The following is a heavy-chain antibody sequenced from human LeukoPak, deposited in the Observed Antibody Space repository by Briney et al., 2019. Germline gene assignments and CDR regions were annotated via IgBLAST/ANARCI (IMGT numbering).Heavy chain of an antibody. V-gene: IGHV5-51*01. J-gene: IGHJ4*02. Sequence: GQALKIACKISAYFSTTYWIGWVRQIPGQGLEWMGVLHPGDSDTRYSPPLQGQVTISADKSISTAYLQCNSLKASDTAMYYCARRIAGDGVDYWGQGTLVTVSS. CDR3: ARRIAGDGVDY. CDR2: LHPGDSDT. CDR1: AYFSTTYW. D-gene: IGHD6-13*01.